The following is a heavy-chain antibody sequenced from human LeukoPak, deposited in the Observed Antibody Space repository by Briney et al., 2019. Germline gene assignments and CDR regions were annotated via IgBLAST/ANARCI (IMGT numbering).Heavy chain of an antibody. CDR1: GFTFSSYA. CDR2: ISGSGGST. D-gene: IGHD3-22*01. CDR3: AKAYYDSSGYYYLEYDY. Sequence: AGGSLRLSCAASGFTFSSYAMSWVRQAPGKGLEWVSAISGSGGSTYYADSVKGRFTISRDNSKNTLYLQMNSLRAEDTAVYYCAKAYYDSSGYYYLEYDYWGQGTLVTVSS. J-gene: IGHJ4*02. V-gene: IGHV3-23*01.